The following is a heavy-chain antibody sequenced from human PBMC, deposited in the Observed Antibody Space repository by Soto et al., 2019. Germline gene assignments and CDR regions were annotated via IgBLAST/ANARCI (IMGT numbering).Heavy chain of an antibody. Sequence: EVQLVESGGGLVQPGGSLRLSCAASGFTFSIYSMNWVRQAPGKGLGWISYISSTSGTKYYADSVKGRFTISRDNAKNSLYLQMNSLRAEDTAVYYCASYNWNDVKAFDFWGQGTMVTVSS. CDR1: GFTFSIYS. D-gene: IGHD1-1*01. CDR3: ASYNWNDVKAFDF. CDR2: ISSTSGTK. V-gene: IGHV3-48*01. J-gene: IGHJ3*01.